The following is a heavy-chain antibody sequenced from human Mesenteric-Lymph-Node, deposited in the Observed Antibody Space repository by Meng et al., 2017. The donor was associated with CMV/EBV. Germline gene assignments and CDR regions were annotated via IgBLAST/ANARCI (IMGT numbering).Heavy chain of an antibody. D-gene: IGHD1-1*01. CDR3: ARRQTTGRPAGPFDY. V-gene: IGHV3-30-3*01. CDR1: GFTFTSHA. J-gene: IGHJ4*02. Sequence: SGFTFTSHAMHWVRQAPGKGLEWVAVISFDEINKYYADSVKGRFTISRDNSKNTLFLQMDSLRPEDTAVYYCARRQTTGRPAGPFDYWGQGTLVTVSS. CDR2: ISFDEINK.